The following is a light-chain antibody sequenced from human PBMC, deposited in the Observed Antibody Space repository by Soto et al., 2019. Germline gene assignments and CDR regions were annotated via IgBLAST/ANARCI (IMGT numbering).Light chain of an antibody. Sequence: EIVLTQSPGTLSLSPGERATLSCRASQSVSSSYLAWYQQKPGQAPRLLIYGASSRATGIPTRFSGSGSGTDFTLTISRLEPEDFAVYYCQQYGSSRLTFGQGTKVEIK. CDR1: QSVSSSY. CDR2: GAS. V-gene: IGKV3-20*01. CDR3: QQYGSSRLT. J-gene: IGKJ1*01.